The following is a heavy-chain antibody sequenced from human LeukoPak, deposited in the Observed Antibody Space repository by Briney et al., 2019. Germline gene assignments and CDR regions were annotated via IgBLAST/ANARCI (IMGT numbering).Heavy chain of an antibody. CDR2: ISWNNNKI. CDR1: GFTFDDYA. J-gene: IGHJ4*02. Sequence: SLRLSCAASGFTFDDYAMHWVRQAPGKGLEWVSAISWNNNKIGYADSVKGRFTISRDNAKNSPYLQMNSLRAEDTALYYCAKGMFHDSSGYYSQPFDYWGQGTLVTVSS. D-gene: IGHD3-22*01. V-gene: IGHV3-9*01. CDR3: AKGMFHDSSGYYSQPFDY.